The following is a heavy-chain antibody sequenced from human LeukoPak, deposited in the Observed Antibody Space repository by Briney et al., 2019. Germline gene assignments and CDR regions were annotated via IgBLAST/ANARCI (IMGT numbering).Heavy chain of an antibody. V-gene: IGHV3-23*01. D-gene: IGHD1-1*01. CDR2: LRGDGET. Sequence: PGGPLRLSCQASGFTFSSYAMSWVRQGPARGLEWVSSLRGDGETYCAASVKGRFTLSRDEPRNMVYFQLNNLRVEDTAIYYCAKASWVSNAAAVLWGQGTLVTVAS. CDR3: AKASWVSNAAAVL. CDR1: GFTFSSYA. J-gene: IGHJ4*02.